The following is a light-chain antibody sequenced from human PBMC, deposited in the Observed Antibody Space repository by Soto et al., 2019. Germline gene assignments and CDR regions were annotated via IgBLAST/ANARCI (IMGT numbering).Light chain of an antibody. CDR1: QSVSSN. V-gene: IGKV3-15*01. Sequence: EIVMTQSPATLSVXXXXXXXXXXXXSQSVSSNLAWYQQKPGQAPRLLIYGASTRATGIPARFSGSGSGTEFTLTISSLQSEDFAVYYCQQYNNWPPWTFGQGTKVDI. CDR2: GAS. J-gene: IGKJ1*01. CDR3: QQYNNWPPWT.